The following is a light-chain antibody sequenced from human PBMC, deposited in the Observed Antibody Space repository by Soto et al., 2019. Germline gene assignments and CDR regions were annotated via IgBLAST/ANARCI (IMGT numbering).Light chain of an antibody. J-gene: IGKJ1*01. CDR1: QSIAVN. CDR3: QQYRNWPRT. V-gene: IGKV3-15*01. CDR2: GAS. Sequence: EIVLTQSPATLSVSPGERATLSCRASQSIAVNVAWYQQKPGQAPRLLIYGASTRATDMPGRFSGRGSGTEFTLTISSLQSEDFAVYYCQQYRNWPRTFGQGTKVDIK.